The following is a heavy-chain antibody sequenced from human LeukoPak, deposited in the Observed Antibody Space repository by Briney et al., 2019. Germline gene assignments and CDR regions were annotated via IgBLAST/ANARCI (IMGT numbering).Heavy chain of an antibody. CDR1: GFTFRKFA. CDR3: TREYYYGSGSYYNGY. V-gene: IGHV3-23*01. D-gene: IGHD3-10*01. CDR2: ISASGDST. J-gene: IGHJ4*02. Sequence: GGSLRLSCAASGFTFRKFAMSWVRQAPGKGLEWVSGISASGDSTYYADSVKGRITISRDNSKNTLYLQMNSLRAEDTAVYYCTREYYYGSGSYYNGYWGQGTLVTVSS.